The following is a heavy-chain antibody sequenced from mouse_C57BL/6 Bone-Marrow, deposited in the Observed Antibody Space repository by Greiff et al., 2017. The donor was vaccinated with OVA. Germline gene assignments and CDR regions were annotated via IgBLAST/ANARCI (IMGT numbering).Heavy chain of an antibody. CDR2: ISDGGSYT. V-gene: IGHV5-4*01. CDR3: ARGGYGSSFPFAY. J-gene: IGHJ3*01. CDR1: GFTFSSYA. D-gene: IGHD1-1*01. Sequence: EVQLVESGGGLVKPGGSLKLSCAASGFTFSSYAMSWVRQTPEKRLEWVATISDGGSYTYYPDNVKGRFTISRDNAKNNLYLQMSHLKSEDTAMYYCARGGYGSSFPFAYWGQGTLVTVSA.